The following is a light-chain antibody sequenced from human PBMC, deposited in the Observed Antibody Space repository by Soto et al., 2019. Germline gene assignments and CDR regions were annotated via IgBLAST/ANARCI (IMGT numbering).Light chain of an antibody. CDR1: QSITNS. V-gene: IGKV1-39*01. CDR3: QQCHSMPFT. J-gene: IGKJ3*01. CDR2: AAS. Sequence: DIQMTQSPSSLSASVGDRVTITCRASQSITNSLNWYQHKPGKAPTLVVYAASSLQSGVPSRFSGSGSATDFTLTISSLQPEDFATYFCQQCHSMPFTFGPGTKVDIK.